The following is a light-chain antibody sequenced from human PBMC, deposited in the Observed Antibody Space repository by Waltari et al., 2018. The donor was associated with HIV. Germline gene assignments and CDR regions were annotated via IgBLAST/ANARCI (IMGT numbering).Light chain of an antibody. V-gene: IGLV3-25*03. J-gene: IGLJ2*01. CDR3: QSADITGTLGV. CDR2: KDS. CDR1: ALPRQF. Sequence: SYELAQPPSVSVSPGQTARPTCSGDALPRQFVYWYQQKPGQAPIVVIYKDSDRPSGIPERFSGFISGTTATLTISAVQAEDEADYYCQSADITGTLGVFGGGTRLTV.